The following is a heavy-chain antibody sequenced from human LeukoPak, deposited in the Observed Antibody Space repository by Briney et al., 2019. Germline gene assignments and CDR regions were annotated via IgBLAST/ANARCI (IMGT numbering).Heavy chain of an antibody. CDR3: ARDLGGSGSYYNVGMDV. V-gene: IGHV3-30*04. D-gene: IGHD3-10*01. Sequence: PGGSLRLSCAASGFTFSSYAMHWVRQAPGKGLEWVAVISYDGSNKYYADSVKGRFTISRDNSKNTLYLQMSSLRAEDTAVYYCARDLGGSGSYYNVGMDVWGKGTTVTVSS. CDR1: GFTFSSYA. CDR2: ISYDGSNK. J-gene: IGHJ6*04.